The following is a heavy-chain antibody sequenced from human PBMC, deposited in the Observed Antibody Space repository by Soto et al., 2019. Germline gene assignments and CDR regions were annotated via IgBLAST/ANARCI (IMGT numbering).Heavy chain of an antibody. CDR3: ARAGSWRFDY. CDR2: INTDGSTT. Sequence: GGSLRLSCAASGFTFSSYWMHWVRQDPVKGLVWVSRINTDGSTTNYADSVKGRFTISRDDAKNTLYLQMNSLTAEDTAMYFCARAGSWRFDYWGQGTLVTVSS. D-gene: IGHD6-13*01. CDR1: GFTFSSYW. J-gene: IGHJ4*02. V-gene: IGHV3-74*01.